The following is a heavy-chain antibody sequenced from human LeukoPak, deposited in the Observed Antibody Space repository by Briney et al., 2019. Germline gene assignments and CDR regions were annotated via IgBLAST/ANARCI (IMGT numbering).Heavy chain of an antibody. CDR2: IYYSGST. V-gene: IGHV4-31*03. CDR1: GGSISSGGYH. Sequence: SETLSLTGTVSGGSISSGGYHWSWIRQHPGKGLEWIGYIYYSGSTYYNPSLKSRATISVDTSKNQFSLKLSSVTAADTAVYYCARGEHLFDYWGQGTLVTVSS. D-gene: IGHD1/OR15-1a*01. CDR3: ARGEHLFDY. J-gene: IGHJ4*02.